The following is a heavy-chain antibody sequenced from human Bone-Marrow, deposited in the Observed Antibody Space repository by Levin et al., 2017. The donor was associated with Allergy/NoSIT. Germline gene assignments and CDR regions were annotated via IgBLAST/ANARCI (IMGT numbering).Heavy chain of an antibody. CDR1: GFSLSTGGVG. CDR3: VYRQGYYGSARVLDY. CDR2: IHWNGDK. D-gene: IGHD3-10*01. V-gene: IGHV2-5*01. Sequence: SGPTLVKPTQTLTLTCTFSGFSLSTGGVGVAWIRPPPGKALEWLALIHWNGDKRFSPSLRNRLTITKDTSKNQVVLTVTNMDPVDTATYYCVYRQGYYGSARVLDYWGQGTLVTVSS. J-gene: IGHJ4*02.